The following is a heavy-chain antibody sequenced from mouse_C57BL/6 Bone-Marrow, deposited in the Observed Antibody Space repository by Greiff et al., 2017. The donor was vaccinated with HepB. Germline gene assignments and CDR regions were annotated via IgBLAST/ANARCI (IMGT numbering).Heavy chain of an antibody. J-gene: IGHJ3*01. Sequence: QVQLQQSGPELVKPGASVKISCKASGYTFTDYYINWMKQRPGQGLEWIGWIFPGSGSTYYNEKFKGKATLTVDKSSSTAYMLLSSLTSEDSAVYFCAREDDYDEAWFAYWGQGTLVTVSA. CDR2: IFPGSGST. V-gene: IGHV1-75*01. D-gene: IGHD2-4*01. CDR3: AREDDYDEAWFAY. CDR1: GYTFTDYY.